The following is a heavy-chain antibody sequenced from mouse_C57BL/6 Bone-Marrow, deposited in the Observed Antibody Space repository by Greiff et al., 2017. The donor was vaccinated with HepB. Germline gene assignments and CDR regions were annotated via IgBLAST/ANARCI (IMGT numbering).Heavy chain of an antibody. V-gene: IGHV5-4*01. D-gene: IGHD2-1*01. Sequence: QRVESGGGLVKPGGSLKLSCAASGFTFSSYAMSWVRQTPEKRLEWVATISDGGSYTYYPDNVKGRFTISRDNAKNNLYLQMSHLKSEDTAMYYCAREAYGNPWFAYWGQGTLVTVSA. CDR3: AREAYGNPWFAY. CDR1: GFTFSSYA. J-gene: IGHJ3*01. CDR2: ISDGGSYT.